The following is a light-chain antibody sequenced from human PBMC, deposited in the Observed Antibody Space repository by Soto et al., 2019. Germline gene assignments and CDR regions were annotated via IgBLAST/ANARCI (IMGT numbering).Light chain of an antibody. CDR3: MQALQTPIFT. CDR2: LGS. Sequence: DIVMTQSPLSLPVTPGEPASISCRSSQSLLHSNGYNYLDWYLQKPGQSPQLLIYLGSNRASGVPHRFSGSGSGTDFTLKISRVEAEDVGVYYCMQALQTPIFTFGPGTKVDIK. J-gene: IGKJ3*01. CDR1: QSLLHSNGYNY. V-gene: IGKV2-28*01.